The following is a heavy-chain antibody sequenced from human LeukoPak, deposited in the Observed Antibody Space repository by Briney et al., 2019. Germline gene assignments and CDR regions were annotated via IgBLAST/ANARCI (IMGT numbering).Heavy chain of an antibody. V-gene: IGHV3-21*01. CDR1: GFTFSSYS. J-gene: IGHJ4*02. CDR2: ISSSSRYI. D-gene: IGHD6-19*01. Sequence: GGSLRLSCAASGFTFSSYSMNWVRQAPGKGLEWVSSISSSSRYIYYADSVKGRFTISRDNAENSLYLQMNSLRAEDTAVYYCARSIAVAGYDYFDYWGQGTLVTVSS. CDR3: ARSIAVAGYDYFDY.